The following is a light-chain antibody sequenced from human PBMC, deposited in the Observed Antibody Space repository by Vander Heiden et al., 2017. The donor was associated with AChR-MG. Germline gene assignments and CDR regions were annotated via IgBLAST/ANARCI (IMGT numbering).Light chain of an antibody. V-gene: IGLV1-47*01. Sequence: QPVLIPPPSASGTPGQRVTISCSGSSSNIGSNYVYWYRQLPGTAPKLLIYGNNQRPSGVPDRFSGSKSGTSAALAISGLRAEDEADYYCAAWDDSLSGWVFGGGTKLTVL. CDR3: AAWDDSLSGWV. J-gene: IGLJ3*02. CDR2: GNN. CDR1: SSNIGSNY.